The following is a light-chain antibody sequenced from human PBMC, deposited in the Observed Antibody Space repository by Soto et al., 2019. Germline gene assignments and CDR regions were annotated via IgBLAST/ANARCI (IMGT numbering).Light chain of an antibody. V-gene: IGLV2-8*01. CDR3: SSYAGSNNFV. J-gene: IGLJ1*01. CDR1: SSDVGAYNY. CDR2: DVT. Sequence: QSALTQPPSASGSPGQSVSISCTGTSSDVGAYNYVSWYQQHPGKAPKLMIYDVTKRPSGGPDRFSGSKSGNTASLTVAGLHAEDEADYYCSSYAGSNNFVFGTGTKVTVL.